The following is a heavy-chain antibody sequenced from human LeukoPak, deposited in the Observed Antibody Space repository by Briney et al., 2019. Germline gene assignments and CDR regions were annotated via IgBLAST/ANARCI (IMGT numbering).Heavy chain of an antibody. J-gene: IGHJ4*02. CDR1: GDSISSGDYY. D-gene: IGHD3-22*01. CDR3: AKTYYDSSGYHFDN. Sequence: PSETLSLTCTVSGDSISSGDYYWSWIRQPPGKGLEWIGYIYYNGRSYYNPSLESRITISVDTSKNQFSLKLRSVTAADTAVYYCAKTYYDSSGYHFDNWGQGTLVTVSS. CDR2: IYYNGRS. V-gene: IGHV4-30-4*01.